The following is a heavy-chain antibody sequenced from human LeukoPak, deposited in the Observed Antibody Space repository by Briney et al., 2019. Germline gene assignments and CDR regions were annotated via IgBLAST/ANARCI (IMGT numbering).Heavy chain of an antibody. CDR3: AKGGAVSGKSITMIRGTRRYYYYMDV. D-gene: IGHD3-10*01. J-gene: IGHJ6*03. V-gene: IGHV3-23*01. CDR1: GFTFSSCG. CDR2: LSDSGGST. Sequence: GGTPRLSCAASGFTFSSCGMSWVRQAPGKGLEWVSALSDSGGSTFYADSVKGRFTISRDNSKNTLYLQINRLRAEDTAVYYWAKGGAVSGKSITMIRGTRRYYYYMDVWGKGTTVTISS.